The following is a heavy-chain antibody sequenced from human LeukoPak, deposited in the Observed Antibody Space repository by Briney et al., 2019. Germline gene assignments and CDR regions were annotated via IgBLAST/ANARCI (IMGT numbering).Heavy chain of an antibody. V-gene: IGHV3-66*04. CDR3: ARLSANSSAYFFDY. Sequence: PGGSLRLSCAASGFTFSSYAITWVRQAPGKGLEWVSIIYRGGSTNYADSVKGRFTISRDTSKNTLYLQMNSLRAEDTAVYYCARLSANSSAYFFDYWGQGTLVPVSS. CDR1: GFTFSSYA. CDR2: IYRGGST. J-gene: IGHJ4*02. D-gene: IGHD3-22*01.